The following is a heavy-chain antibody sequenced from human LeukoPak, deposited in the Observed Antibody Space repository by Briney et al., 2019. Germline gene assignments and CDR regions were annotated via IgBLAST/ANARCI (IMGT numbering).Heavy chain of an antibody. V-gene: IGHV1-2*02. D-gene: IGHD2-2*01. CDR1: GYTFTGYY. J-gene: IGHJ4*02. Sequence: ASVKVSCEASGYTFTGYYMHWVRQAPGQGLEWMAWINPNSGGTYYAQNFHDRITMTRDTSISTAYMELSRLRSDDTAIYYCARANALYCSSTSCLFDYWGQGTLVTVPS. CDR2: INPNSGGT. CDR3: ARANALYCSSTSCLFDY.